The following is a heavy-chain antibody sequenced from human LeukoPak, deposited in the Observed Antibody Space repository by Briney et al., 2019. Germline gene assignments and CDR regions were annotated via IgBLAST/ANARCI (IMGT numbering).Heavy chain of an antibody. CDR3: ARHFATVTPYYYFGLDV. CDR2: MFYSGST. V-gene: IGHV4-59*08. Sequence: SETLSLTRSVSGGSLSSYYWSWIRQPPGKGLEWIGHMFYSGSTKYNPSLKSRITISVDTSKNLFSLKVFSVTAADTAVYYCARHFATVTPYYYFGLDVWGQGTTATVSS. J-gene: IGHJ6*02. D-gene: IGHD4-11*01. CDR1: GGSLSSYY.